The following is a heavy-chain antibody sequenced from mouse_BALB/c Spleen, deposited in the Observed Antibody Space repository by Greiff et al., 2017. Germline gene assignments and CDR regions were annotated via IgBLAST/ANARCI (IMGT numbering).Heavy chain of an antibody. CDR1: GYTFTSYW. CDR3: AGTDYAMDY. Sequence: QVQLQQPGAELVKPGASVKLSCKASGYTFTSYWMHWVKQRPGQGLEWIGEINPSNGRTNYNEKFKSKATLTVDKSSSTAYMQLSSLTSEDSAVYYCAGTDYAMDYWGQGTSVTVSS. CDR2: INPSNGRT. J-gene: IGHJ4*01. V-gene: IGHV1S81*02. D-gene: IGHD3-3*01.